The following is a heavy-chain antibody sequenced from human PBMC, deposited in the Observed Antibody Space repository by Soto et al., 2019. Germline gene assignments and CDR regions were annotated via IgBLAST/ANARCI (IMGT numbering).Heavy chain of an antibody. CDR1: GYSFTNND. J-gene: IGHJ5*02. CDR2: MNPGSGDT. V-gene: IGHV1-8*01. Sequence: ASVKVSCKASGYSFTNNDVTWVRQATGQGLEWMGWMNPGSGDTGYAQKFQGRVTMTRDISIATAYMELSSLRSDDTAIYYCATWGRGVLIQNWFDPWGQGTLVTVSS. CDR3: ATWGRGVLIQNWFDP. D-gene: IGHD3-10*01.